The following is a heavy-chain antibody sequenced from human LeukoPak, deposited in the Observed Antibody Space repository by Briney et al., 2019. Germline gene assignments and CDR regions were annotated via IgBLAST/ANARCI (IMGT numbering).Heavy chain of an antibody. V-gene: IGHV3-23*01. J-gene: IGHJ4*02. CDR3: APRMVV. D-gene: IGHD4/OR15-4a*01. CDR1: GVTFSSYA. CDR2: ISGSGGGT. Sequence: PWGALILSCADPGVTFSSYAMSWVRQAPGKGLEWVSAISGSGGGTYYADSVKGRFTISRDNSKNTLYLQMNSLRAEDTAVYYCAPRMVVRGQGTLVTVSS.